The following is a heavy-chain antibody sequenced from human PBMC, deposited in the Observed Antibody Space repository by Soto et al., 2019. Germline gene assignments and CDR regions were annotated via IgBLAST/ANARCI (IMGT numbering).Heavy chain of an antibody. V-gene: IGHV3-74*01. CDR2: INSDGSST. CDR1: GFTFSSYW. J-gene: IGHJ3*02. CDR3: ASLLSPSAEAAFDI. Sequence: EVQLVESGGGLVQPGGSLRLSCAASGFTFSSYWMHWVRQAPGKGLVWVSRINSDGSSTSYADSVKGGFTISRDNAKNTLYLQMNSLRAEDTAVYYCASLLSPSAEAAFDIWGQGTMVTVSS. D-gene: IGHD6-19*01.